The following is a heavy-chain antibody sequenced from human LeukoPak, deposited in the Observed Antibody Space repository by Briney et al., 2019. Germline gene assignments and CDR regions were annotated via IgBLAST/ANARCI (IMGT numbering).Heavy chain of an antibody. CDR1: GFVFSTYA. CDR3: AKSIAARPMATDYYYGMDV. D-gene: IGHD6-6*01. J-gene: IGHJ6*02. V-gene: IGHV3-23*01. CDR2: ISGSGGST. Sequence: GGSLRLSCAASGFVFSTYAMSWVRQAPGKGLEWVSAISGSGGSTYYADSVKGRFTISRDNSKNTLYLQMNSLRAEDTAVYYCAKSIAARPMATDYYYGMDVWGQRTTVTVSS.